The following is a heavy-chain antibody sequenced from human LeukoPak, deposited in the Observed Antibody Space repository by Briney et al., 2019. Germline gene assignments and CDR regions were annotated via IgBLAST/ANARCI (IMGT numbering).Heavy chain of an antibody. CDR3: AREGYSYGFNDY. V-gene: IGHV1-69*01. J-gene: IGHJ4*02. CDR2: IIPIFGTA. CDR1: GGTFSSYA. D-gene: IGHD5-18*01. Sequence: SAKVSCKASGGTFSSYAISWVRQAPGQGLEWMGGIIPIFGTANYAQKFQGRVTITADESTSTAYMELSSLRSEDTAVYYCAREGYSYGFNDYWGQGTLVTVSS.